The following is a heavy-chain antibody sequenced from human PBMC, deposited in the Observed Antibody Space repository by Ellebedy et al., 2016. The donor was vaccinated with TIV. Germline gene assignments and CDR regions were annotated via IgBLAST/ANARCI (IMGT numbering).Heavy chain of an antibody. CDR1: GYTFTTYG. CDR3: ATSKHNLDTSGYFDY. V-gene: IGHV1-18*04. CDR2: ISAYNGNT. Sequence: AASVKVSCKASGYTFTTYGISWVRQAPGQGLEWMGWISAYNGNTNYAQKLQGRVTMTTDTSTSTAYMELRSLRSDDTAVYYCATSKHNLDTSGYFDYWGQGTLVTASS. J-gene: IGHJ4*02. D-gene: IGHD3-22*01.